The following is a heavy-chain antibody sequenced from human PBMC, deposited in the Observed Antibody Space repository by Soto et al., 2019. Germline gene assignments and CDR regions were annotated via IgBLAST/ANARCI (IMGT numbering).Heavy chain of an antibody. CDR1: GFIFDRCA. CDR2: IDGRGGDT. V-gene: IGHV3-23*01. J-gene: IGHJ4*02. Sequence: AGSLRLSCVASGFIFDRCARSWFRQAPGSGLEWVSGIDGRGGDTFYADSVKGRFTISRDNSKNTLYLQMHSLRAEDTAIYYCAKEGITRRTQFDYRGQRNLVTVSS. D-gene: IGHD3-10*01. CDR3: AKEGITRRTQFDY.